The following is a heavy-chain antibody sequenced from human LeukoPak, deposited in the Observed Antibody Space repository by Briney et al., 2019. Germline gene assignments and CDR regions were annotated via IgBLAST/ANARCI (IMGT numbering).Heavy chain of an antibody. CDR2: INPNSGGT. D-gene: IGHD2-15*01. CDR3: ARRLVTATSYYYMDV. Sequence: ASVKVSCKASGYSFIGYFMHWVRQAPGQGLEWMGCINPNSGGTNYAQNFQGRVTMTRDTSITTAYMELSRLTSDDTAVYYCARRLVTATSYYYMDVWGKGTTATVSS. J-gene: IGHJ6*03. V-gene: IGHV1-2*02. CDR1: GYSFIGYF.